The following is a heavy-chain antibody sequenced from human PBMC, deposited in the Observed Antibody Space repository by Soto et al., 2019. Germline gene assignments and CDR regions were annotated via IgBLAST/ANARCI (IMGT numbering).Heavy chain of an antibody. J-gene: IGHJ4*02. CDR3: ARGGVEMATMGLYFDY. CDR2: IYHSGST. D-gene: IGHD3-10*01. Sequence: PSETLSLTCAVYGGSISSSNWWSWVRQPPGKGLEWIGEIYHSGSTNYNPSLKSRVTISVDKSKNQFSLKLSSVTAADTAVYYCARGGVEMATMGLYFDYWGQGTLVTVSS. V-gene: IGHV4-4*02. CDR1: GGSISSSNW.